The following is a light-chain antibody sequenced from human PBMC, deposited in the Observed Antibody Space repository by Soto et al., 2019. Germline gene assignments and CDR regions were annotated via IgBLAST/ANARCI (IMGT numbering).Light chain of an antibody. V-gene: IGKV1-5*01. CDR2: DAS. CDR1: RSVDLW. Sequence: DNQMTRSHSTLSAALGDIVTITFRACRSVDLWLAWYQQKPGKAPKLLIYDASSLQSGVPSRFSGSGSGTDFTLTISGLQSEDFATYYCQQYYSFPLTFGGGTKVDFK. J-gene: IGKJ4*01. CDR3: QQYYSFPLT.